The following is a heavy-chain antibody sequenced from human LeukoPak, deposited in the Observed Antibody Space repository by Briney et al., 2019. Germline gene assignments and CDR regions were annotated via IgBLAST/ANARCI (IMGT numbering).Heavy chain of an antibody. CDR3: VRELGAPAAGAFDL. CDR1: GFTFSSYS. D-gene: IGHD1-26*01. CDR2: MGSSGTKG. Sequence: GGSLRLSCAGSGFTFSSYSMNWVRQAPGKGLGWVSSMGSSGTKGYYADSVKGRFIISRDNAKNSLFLQMNSLRAEDSALYYCVRELGAPAAGAFDLWGQGTLVTVSS. J-gene: IGHJ3*01. V-gene: IGHV3-21*01.